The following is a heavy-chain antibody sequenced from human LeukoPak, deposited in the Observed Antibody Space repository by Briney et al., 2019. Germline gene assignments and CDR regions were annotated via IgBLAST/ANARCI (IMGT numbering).Heavy chain of an antibody. CDR3: ARGLLAAAEAFDY. CDR1: GGSISSSNW. Sequence: SETLSPTCGVSGGSISSSNWWSWVRQPPGKGLEWIGEIYHSGSTNYNPSLKSRVTISVDKSKNQFSLKLSSVTAADTAVYYCARGLLAAAEAFDYWGQGTLVTVSS. D-gene: IGHD6-13*01. J-gene: IGHJ4*02. CDR2: IYHSGST. V-gene: IGHV4-4*02.